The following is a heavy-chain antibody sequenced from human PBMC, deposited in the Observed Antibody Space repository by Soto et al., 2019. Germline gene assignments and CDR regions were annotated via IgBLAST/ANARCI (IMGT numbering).Heavy chain of an antibody. D-gene: IGHD3-22*01. V-gene: IGHV3-23*01. CDR2: IGDSGGNT. J-gene: IGHJ4*01. Sequence: GRSLRLSCAASGFTFSNYAMSWVRQAPGKGLEWVSAIGDSGGNTYYADSVKGRFTISRDNSKNTLYLQMNSLRAEDTALYYCAKGPRSGYSSSFFDYWGHGTLVTVSS. CDR3: AKGPRSGYSSSFFDY. CDR1: GFTFSNYA.